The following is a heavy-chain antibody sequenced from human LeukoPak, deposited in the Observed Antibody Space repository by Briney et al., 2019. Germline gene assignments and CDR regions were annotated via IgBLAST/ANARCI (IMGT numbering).Heavy chain of an antibody. D-gene: IGHD6-13*01. Sequence: GGSLRLSCAASGFTFNNYAMSWVRQAPGKGLEWVSAISGSGGSTYYADSVKGRFTISRDNSKNTLYLQMNSLRAEDTAVYYCARDRGNSSSTYFDYWGQGTLVTVSS. CDR3: ARDRGNSSSTYFDY. CDR1: GFTFNNYA. J-gene: IGHJ4*02. CDR2: ISGSGGST. V-gene: IGHV3-23*01.